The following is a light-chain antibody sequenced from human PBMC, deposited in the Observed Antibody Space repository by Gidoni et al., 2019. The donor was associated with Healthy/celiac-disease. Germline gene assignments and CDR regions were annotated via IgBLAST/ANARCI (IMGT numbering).Light chain of an antibody. Sequence: DIVMTQSPLSLPVTSGEPASISCRSSQSLLHSNGYNYLDWYLQKPGQSPQLLIYLGSNRASGVPDRFSGSGSGTDFTLKISRVEAEDVGVYYGMQALQGGTFGQGTKVEIK. J-gene: IGKJ1*01. V-gene: IGKV2-28*01. CDR1: QSLLHSNGYNY. CDR2: LGS. CDR3: MQALQGGT.